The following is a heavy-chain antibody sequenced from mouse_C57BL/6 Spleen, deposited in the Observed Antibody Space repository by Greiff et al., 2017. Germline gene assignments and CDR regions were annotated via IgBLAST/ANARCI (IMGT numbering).Heavy chain of an antibody. CDR1: GYTFTSYW. CDR2: FNPSSGYT. J-gene: IGHJ3*01. D-gene: IGHD1-1*01. Sequence: QVQLQQSGAELAKPGASVKLSCKASGYTFTSYWMHWVKQRPGQGLEWIGYFNPSSGYTKYNQKFKDKATLTADKSSSTAYLQLSSLSYEDSAVDYCAGAYCGSSWGFAYWGQGTLVTVSA. V-gene: IGHV1-7*01. CDR3: AGAYCGSSWGFAY.